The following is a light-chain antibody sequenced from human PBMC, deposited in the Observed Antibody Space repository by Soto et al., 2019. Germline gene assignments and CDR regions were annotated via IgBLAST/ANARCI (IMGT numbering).Light chain of an antibody. V-gene: IGLV1-40*01. CDR3: RSYDSSLSGNVV. CDR1: SSNIGAGYD. CDR2: GNS. Sequence: QSVLTQPPSVSGAPGQRVTISCTGSSSNIGAGYDVHWYQQLPGTAPKLLIYGNSNRPSGVPDRFSGSKSGTSASLAITGLQAEDEAAYYCRSYDSSLSGNVVFGGGTKLTVL. J-gene: IGLJ2*01.